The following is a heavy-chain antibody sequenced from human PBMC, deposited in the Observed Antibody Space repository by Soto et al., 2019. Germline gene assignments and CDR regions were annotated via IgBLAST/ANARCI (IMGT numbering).Heavy chain of an antibody. CDR1: GYSFTSYW. J-gene: IGHJ6*02. Sequence: PGESLKISCKGSGYSFTSYWISWVRQMPGKGLEWMGRIDPSDSYTNYSPSFQGHVTISADKSITTAYLQWSSPKASDTALYYCAKGRSYYYYYGVDVWGQGTTVTVSS. V-gene: IGHV5-10-1*01. CDR3: AKGRSYYYYYGVDV. CDR2: IDPSDSYT.